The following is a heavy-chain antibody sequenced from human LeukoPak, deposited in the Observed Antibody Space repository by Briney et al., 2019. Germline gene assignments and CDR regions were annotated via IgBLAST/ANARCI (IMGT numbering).Heavy chain of an antibody. V-gene: IGHV4-39*01. CDR3: ARRRNWFDP. CDR2: IYYSGST. Sequence: SETLSLTCTVSGGSISSSSYYWGWIRQPPGKGLEWIGSIYYSGSTYYNPSLKSRVTISVDTSKNQFSLKLSSVTAADTAVHYCARRRNWFDPWGQGTLVTVSS. CDR1: GGSISSSSYY. J-gene: IGHJ5*02.